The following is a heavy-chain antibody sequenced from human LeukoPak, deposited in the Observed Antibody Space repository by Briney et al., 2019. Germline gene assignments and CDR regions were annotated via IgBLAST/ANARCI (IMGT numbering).Heavy chain of an antibody. CDR2: IYYTGST. V-gene: IGHV4-59*01. J-gene: IGHJ4*02. CDR1: GGSISSYY. Sequence: SETLSLTCTVSGGSISSYYWSWIRQPPDKGLEWIGYIYYTGSTNYNPSLKSRVTISADTSKNQFSLKLSSVTAADTAVYYCAGYSSTWPKYYFDSWGQGTLVTVSS. D-gene: IGHD6-13*01. CDR3: AGYSSTWPKYYFDS.